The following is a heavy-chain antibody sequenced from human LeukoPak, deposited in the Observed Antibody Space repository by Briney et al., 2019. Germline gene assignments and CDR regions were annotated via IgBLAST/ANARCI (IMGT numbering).Heavy chain of an antibody. V-gene: IGHV4-4*07. CDR2: IYTSGST. CDR3: ARKGEHYYDSGKLWPAWFDL. Sequence: SETLSLTCTVSGGSISSYYWSWIRQPAGKGLEWIGRIYTSGSTNYNPSLKSQVTISVDMSKNQFSLKLTSVTAADTAVYYCARKGEHYYDSGKLWPAWFDLWGQGTLVTVSS. CDR1: GGSISSYY. D-gene: IGHD3-10*01. J-gene: IGHJ5*02.